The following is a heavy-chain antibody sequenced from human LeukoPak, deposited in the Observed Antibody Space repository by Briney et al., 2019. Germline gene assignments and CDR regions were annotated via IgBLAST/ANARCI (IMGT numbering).Heavy chain of an antibody. Sequence: SETLSLTCTVSGGSISSYYWSCIRQPAGKGLEWIGRIYTSGSTNYNPSLKSRVTMSGDTSKNQFSLKLSSVTAADTAVYYCAREAYYYDSSGLYWGQGTLVTVSS. V-gene: IGHV4-4*07. CDR2: IYTSGST. CDR1: GGSISSYY. CDR3: AREAYYYDSSGLY. J-gene: IGHJ4*02. D-gene: IGHD3-22*01.